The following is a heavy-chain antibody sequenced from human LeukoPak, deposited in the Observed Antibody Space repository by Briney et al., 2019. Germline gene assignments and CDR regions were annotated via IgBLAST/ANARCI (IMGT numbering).Heavy chain of an antibody. V-gene: IGHV4-31*03. D-gene: IGHD5-18*01. Sequence: SETLSLTCTVSGGSTSSGGYYWSWIRQHPEKGLEWIGYIYNGVTTHYNPSLKSRVTISEDTSKNQFSLKVSSVTAADTAVYYCARMGLPRYNYGWHGMDVWGQGTTVTVSS. CDR2: IYNGVTT. CDR3: ARMGLPRYNYGWHGMDV. J-gene: IGHJ6*02. CDR1: GGSTSSGGYY.